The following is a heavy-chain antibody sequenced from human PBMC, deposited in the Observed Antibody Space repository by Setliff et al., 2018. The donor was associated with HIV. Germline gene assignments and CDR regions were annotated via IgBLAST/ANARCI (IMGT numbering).Heavy chain of an antibody. V-gene: IGHV4-4*07. CDR3: ARQGAGYYYDSSEYYTGNGFDF. J-gene: IGHJ3*01. Sequence: SETLSLTCTVSGGSISGFYWNWIRQSAGKGLQWIGRIYDSGSTKYNPSLKSRVTMSLDTSKNQFSLNLDSVTAADTAVFYCARQGAGYYYDSSEYYTGNGFDFWGQGTLVTVSS. CDR1: GGSISGFY. D-gene: IGHD3-22*01. CDR2: IYDSGST.